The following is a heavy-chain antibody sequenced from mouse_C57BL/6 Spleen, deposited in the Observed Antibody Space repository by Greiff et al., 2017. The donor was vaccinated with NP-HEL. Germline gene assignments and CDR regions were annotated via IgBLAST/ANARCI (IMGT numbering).Heavy chain of an antibody. Sequence: QVQLQQSGPELVKPGASVKISCKASGYAFSSSWMNWVKQRPGKGLEWIGRIYPGDGDTNYNGKFKGKATLTADKSSSTAYMQLSSLTSEDSAVYFCASPGYAMDYWGQGTSVTVSS. CDR1: GYAFSSSW. CDR2: IYPGDGDT. CDR3: ASPGYAMDY. V-gene: IGHV1-82*01. J-gene: IGHJ4*01.